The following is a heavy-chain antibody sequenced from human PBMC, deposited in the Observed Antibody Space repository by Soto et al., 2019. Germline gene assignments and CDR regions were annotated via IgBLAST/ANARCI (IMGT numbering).Heavy chain of an antibody. CDR3: ARDLVCGGDCSDYYYYYGMDV. J-gene: IGHJ6*02. V-gene: IGHV4-31*03. CDR1: GGSISSGGYY. D-gene: IGHD2-21*02. CDR2: IYYSGST. Sequence: QVQLQESGPGLVKPSQTLSLTCTVSGGSISSGGYYWSWIRQHPGKGLEWIGYIYYSGSTYYNPSLKSRVTISVDTSKNQFSLKLSSVTAADTAVYYCARDLVCGGDCSDYYYYYGMDVWGQGTTVTVSS.